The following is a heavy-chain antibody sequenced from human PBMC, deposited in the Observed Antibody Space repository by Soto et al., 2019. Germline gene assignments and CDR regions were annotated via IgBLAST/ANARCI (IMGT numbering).Heavy chain of an antibody. J-gene: IGHJ4*02. CDR1: GDSISRSNW. D-gene: IGHD3-22*01. Sequence: SETPSLTCAVSGDSISRSNWWGLVRQPPGKGLEWIGEIYHSGSTNYNPSLKSRVTISVDKSKNQFSLKLSSVTAADTAIYYCARVRRGYYDSSGYGDYWGQGSLVTVSS. CDR2: IYHSGST. CDR3: ARVRRGYYDSSGYGDY. V-gene: IGHV4-4*02.